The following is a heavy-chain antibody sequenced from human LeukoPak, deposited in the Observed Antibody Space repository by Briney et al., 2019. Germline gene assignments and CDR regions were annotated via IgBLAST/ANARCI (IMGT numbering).Heavy chain of an antibody. D-gene: IGHD2-21*02. V-gene: IGHV3-23*01. CDR1: GXTFSSYA. CDR2: ISHSGSTI. CDR3: AKSSMVTAPPSTVDY. Sequence: PGGSLRLSWAASGXTFSSYALSWVRQAPGKGLEWVSYISHSGSTIYYADSVKGRFTISRDNSKNTLYLQMNSLRAEDTAVYYCAKSSMVTAPPSTVDYWGQGTLVTVSS. J-gene: IGHJ4*02.